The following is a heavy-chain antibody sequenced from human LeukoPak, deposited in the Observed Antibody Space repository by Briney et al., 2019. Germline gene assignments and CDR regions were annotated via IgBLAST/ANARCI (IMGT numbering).Heavy chain of an antibody. CDR2: ISWNSGNI. V-gene: IGHV3-9*01. J-gene: IGHJ6*03. Sequence: PGGSLRLSCEASGFNFDDYVMHWVRQVPGKGLEWVAGISWNSGNIGYADSVKGRFTISRDNAKKSLYLQMNSLRSEDTALYYCAKGVNAVWHYYMDVWGKGTAVTVSS. CDR3: AKGVNAVWHYYMDV. CDR1: GFNFDDYV. D-gene: IGHD2-2*01.